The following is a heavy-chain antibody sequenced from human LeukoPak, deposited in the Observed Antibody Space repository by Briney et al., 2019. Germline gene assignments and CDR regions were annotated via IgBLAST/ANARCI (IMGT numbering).Heavy chain of an antibody. V-gene: IGHV1-2*02. J-gene: IGHJ4*02. CDR1: GYTFTGYY. CDR2: INPNSGGT. CDR3: ARSDYYDSSGFDY. D-gene: IGHD3-22*01. Sequence: ASVKVSCKASGYTFTGYYMHWVRQAPGQGLEWMGWINPNSGGTNYGQKFQGRVTMTRDTSISTAYMELSRLRSDDTAVYYCARSDYYDSSGFDYWGQGTLVTVSS.